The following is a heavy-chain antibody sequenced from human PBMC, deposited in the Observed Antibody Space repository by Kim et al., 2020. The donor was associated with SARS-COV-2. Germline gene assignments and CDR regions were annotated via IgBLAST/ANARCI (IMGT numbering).Heavy chain of an antibody. V-gene: IGHV3-66*01. D-gene: IGHD4-17*01. Sequence: GGSLRLSCAASGFTVSSNYMSWVRQAPGKGLEWVSVIYSGGSTYYADSVKGRFTISRDNSKNTLYLQMNSLRAEDTAVYYCARMTTVVTPFVSYYYGMDVWGQGTTVTVSS. CDR1: GFTVSSNY. J-gene: IGHJ6*02. CDR3: ARMTTVVTPFVSYYYGMDV. CDR2: IYSGGST.